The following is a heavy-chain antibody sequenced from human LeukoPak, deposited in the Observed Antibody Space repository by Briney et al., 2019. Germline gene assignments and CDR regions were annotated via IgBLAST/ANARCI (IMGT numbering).Heavy chain of an antibody. CDR3: ARVRDRSSYFYDLDY. CDR1: GGSISSYY. Sequence: SETLSLTCTVSGGSISSYYWSWNRQPPGKGLEWIGCIHYSGSTNYNPSLKSRVTISVDTSKSQFSLKLSSVTAADTAVYYCARVRDRSSYFYDLDYWGQGTLVTVSS. CDR2: IHYSGST. D-gene: IGHD3-22*01. J-gene: IGHJ4*02. V-gene: IGHV4-59*01.